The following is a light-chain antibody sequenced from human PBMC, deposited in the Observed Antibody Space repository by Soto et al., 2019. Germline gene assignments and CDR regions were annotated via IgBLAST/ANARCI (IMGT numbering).Light chain of an antibody. CDR3: SAYTSSSTLVV. J-gene: IGLJ2*01. CDR1: SSDVGGYNY. V-gene: IGLV2-14*01. Sequence: QSALPQPASVSGSPGPSSTISCTGTSSDVGGYNYVSWYQQHPGKAPKLMIYDVSNRPSGVSNRFSGSKAVNTASLTISGLQGEDAADYYCSAYTSSSTLVVFGGGTQPTVL. CDR2: DVS.